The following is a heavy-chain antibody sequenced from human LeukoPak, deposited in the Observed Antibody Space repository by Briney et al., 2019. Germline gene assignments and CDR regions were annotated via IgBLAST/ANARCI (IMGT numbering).Heavy chain of an antibody. CDR1: GFTFSSYW. D-gene: IGHD6-19*01. CDR2: INSDGNYT. Sequence: GGSLRLSCAASGFTFSSYWMNWVRQAPGKGLVWVSRINSDGNYTTYADSVKGRFTISRDNAKSTLSLQMNSLRAEDTAVYYCAREYSSGWTSDYWGQGTLVTVSS. CDR3: AREYSSGWTSDY. J-gene: IGHJ4*02. V-gene: IGHV3-74*01.